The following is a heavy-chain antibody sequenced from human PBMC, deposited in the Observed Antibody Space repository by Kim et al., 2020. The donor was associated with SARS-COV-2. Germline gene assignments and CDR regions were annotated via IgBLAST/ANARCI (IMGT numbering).Heavy chain of an antibody. J-gene: IGHJ4*02. Sequence: GGSLRLSCAASGFTFSSYAMSWVRQAPGKGLEWVSAISGSGGSTYYADSVKGRFTISRDNSKNTLYLQMNSLRAEDTAVYYCAKALYGGSNFDYYDSSGYYSVDYFDYWGQGTLVTVSS. D-gene: IGHD3-22*01. CDR1: GFTFSSYA. V-gene: IGHV3-23*01. CDR3: AKALYGGSNFDYYDSSGYYSVDYFDY. CDR2: ISGSGGST.